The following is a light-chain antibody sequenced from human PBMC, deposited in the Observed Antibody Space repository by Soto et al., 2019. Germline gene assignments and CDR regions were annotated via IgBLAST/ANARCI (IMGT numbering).Light chain of an antibody. CDR1: QSVSSN. V-gene: IGKV3-15*01. CDR2: GAS. J-gene: IGKJ5*01. Sequence: EIVMTQSPATLSVSPGERATLSCRASQSVSSNFAWYQQKPGQAPRILIYGASTRATGIPARFSGSGSGTEFTLNITSLQSEDFAVYYCQQYNNWPPAITFGQGTRLEI. CDR3: QQYNNWPPAIT.